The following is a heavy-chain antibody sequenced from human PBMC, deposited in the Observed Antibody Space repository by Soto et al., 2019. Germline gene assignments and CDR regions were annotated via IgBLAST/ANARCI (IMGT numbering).Heavy chain of an antibody. J-gene: IGHJ4*02. Sequence: PGESLKISCKGSGYSFTNYWIGWVRQMPGKGLEWMGIIYPGDSDTRYSPSFQGQVTISADKSVSTAYLQWSSLKASDTAMYYCARQIYDSDTGPNFQYYFDSWGQGTPVTSPQ. D-gene: IGHD3-22*01. CDR1: GYSFTNYW. CDR2: IYPGDSDT. V-gene: IGHV5-51*01. CDR3: ARQIYDSDTGPNFQYYFDS.